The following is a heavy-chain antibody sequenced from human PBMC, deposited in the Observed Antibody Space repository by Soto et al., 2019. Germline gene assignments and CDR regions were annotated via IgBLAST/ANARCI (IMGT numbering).Heavy chain of an antibody. CDR1: GGSISSGGYY. D-gene: IGHD2-2*01. CDR3: ARDRINGSSTSCSFYYYYYGMDV. CDR2: IYYSGST. Sequence: QVQLQESGPGLVKPSQTLSLTCTVSGGSISSGGYYWSWIRQHPGKGLEWIGYIYYSGSTYYNPSLKSRVTISLDTSKNQFSLKLSSVTAADTAVYYCARDRINGSSTSCSFYYYYYGMDVWGQGTTVTVSS. V-gene: IGHV4-31*03. J-gene: IGHJ6*02.